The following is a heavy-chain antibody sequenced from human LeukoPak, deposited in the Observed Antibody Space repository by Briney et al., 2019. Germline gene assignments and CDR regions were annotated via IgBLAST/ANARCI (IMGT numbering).Heavy chain of an antibody. CDR2: IIPILGIA. CDR1: GGTFSSYA. D-gene: IGHD3-22*01. J-gene: IGHJ4*02. Sequence: ASVKVSCKASGGTFSSYAISWVRQAPGQGLEWMGRIIPILGIANYAQKFQGRVTITADKSTSTAYMELSSLRSEDTAVYYCARDPSITMIVAPFDYWGQGTLVTVSS. V-gene: IGHV1-69*04. CDR3: ARDPSITMIVAPFDY.